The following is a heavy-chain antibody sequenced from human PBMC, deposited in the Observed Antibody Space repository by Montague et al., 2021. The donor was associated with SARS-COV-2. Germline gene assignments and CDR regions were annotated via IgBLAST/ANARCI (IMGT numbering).Heavy chain of an antibody. V-gene: IGHV5-10-1*01. CDR3: ARENFRRYYGSGSYYINAFDI. CDR1: GYSFTSYW. J-gene: IGHJ3*02. CDR2: IDPSGSYT. D-gene: IGHD3-10*01. Sequence: QSGAEVKKPGESLRISCKGSGYSFTSYWISWVRQMPGKGLEWMGRIDPSGSYTNYSPSFQGHVTISADKSISTAYLQWSSLKASDTAMYYCARENFRRYYGSGSYYINAFDIWGQGTMVTVSS.